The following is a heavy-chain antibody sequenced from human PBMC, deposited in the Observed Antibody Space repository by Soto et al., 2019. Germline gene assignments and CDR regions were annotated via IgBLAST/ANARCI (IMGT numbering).Heavy chain of an antibody. CDR1: GFTLGRYG. Sequence: GGSLRLSCAASGFTLGRYGMSWVRQAPGKGLEWVSAVSPNGQGIYYADSVRGRFTISRDFSKNTVFLHMDSLRAEDTAVYYCAKDRDYPRDYFHYWGQGTLVTSPQ. V-gene: IGHV3-23*01. CDR3: AKDRDYPRDYFHY. CDR2: VSPNGQGI. J-gene: IGHJ4*02. D-gene: IGHD3-10*01.